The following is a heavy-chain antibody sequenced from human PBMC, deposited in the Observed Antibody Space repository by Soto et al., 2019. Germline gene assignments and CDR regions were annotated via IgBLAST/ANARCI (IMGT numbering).Heavy chain of an antibody. Sequence: QVQLVQSGAEVKKPGSSVKVSCKASGGTFSSYAISWVRQAPGQGLEWMAGIIPIFGTANYAQKFQGRVTITADESTSTAYMELSSLRSEDTAVYYCASSDCISTSCYYYYYGMDVWGQGTTVTVSS. J-gene: IGHJ6*02. CDR2: IIPIFGTA. D-gene: IGHD2-2*01. V-gene: IGHV1-69*12. CDR1: GGTFSSYA. CDR3: ASSDCISTSCYYYYYGMDV.